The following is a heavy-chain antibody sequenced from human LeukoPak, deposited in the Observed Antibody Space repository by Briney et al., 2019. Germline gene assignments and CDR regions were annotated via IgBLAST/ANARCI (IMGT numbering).Heavy chain of an antibody. CDR2: INPSGGST. D-gene: IGHD2-2*01. CDR1: GYTFTSYY. V-gene: IGHV1-46*01. Sequence: ASVKVSCKASGYTFTSYYMHWVRQAPGQGLEWMGIINPSGGSTSYAQKFQGRVTMTRDMPTSTDYMELSSLRSEDTAVYYCARGHIVVVPAAIYAFDIWGQGTMVTVSS. CDR3: ARGHIVVVPAAIYAFDI. J-gene: IGHJ3*02.